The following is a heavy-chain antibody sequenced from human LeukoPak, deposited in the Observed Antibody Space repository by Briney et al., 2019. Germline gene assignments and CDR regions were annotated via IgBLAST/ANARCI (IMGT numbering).Heavy chain of an antibody. D-gene: IGHD3-10*01. J-gene: IGHJ5*02. V-gene: IGHV4-61*02. CDR2: IYTSGST. CDR1: GGSISSGSYY. CDR3: ARWDGSGSSRWFDP. Sequence: SQTLSLTCTVSGGSISSGSYYWSWIRQPAGKGLEWIGRIYTSGSTNYNPSLKSRVTISVDTSKNQFSLKLSSVTAADTAVYHCARWDGSGSSRWFDPWGQGTLVTVSS.